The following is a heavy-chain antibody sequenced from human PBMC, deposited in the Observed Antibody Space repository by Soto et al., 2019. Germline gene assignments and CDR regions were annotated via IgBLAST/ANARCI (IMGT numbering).Heavy chain of an antibody. D-gene: IGHD2-2*01. CDR3: ARDFVVVPAAIRGGGYYYYGMDV. J-gene: IGHJ6*02. CDR1: GGSISSGGYY. Sequence: QVQLQESGPGLMKASQILSLTCTVSGGSISSGGYYWSWIRQHPGKGLEWIGYIYYSGSTYYNPSLKSRVTISVDTSKNQFSLKLSSVTAADTAVYYCARDFVVVPAAIRGGGYYYYGMDVWGQGTTVTVSS. V-gene: IGHV4-31*03. CDR2: IYYSGST.